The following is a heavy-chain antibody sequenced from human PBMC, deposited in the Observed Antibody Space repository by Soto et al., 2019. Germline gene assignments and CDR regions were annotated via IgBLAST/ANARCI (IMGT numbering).Heavy chain of an antibody. CDR3: ARGPYSGYDFDP. Sequence: ASVKVSCKASGGTFSSSAISWVRQAPGQGLEWMGGILPIFGTANYAQKFQGRVTITADESTSTAYMELSSLRSEYTAVYYCARGPYSGYDFDPWGQGTLVTVSA. V-gene: IGHV1-69*13. D-gene: IGHD5-12*01. CDR2: ILPIFGTA. CDR1: GGTFSSSA. J-gene: IGHJ5*02.